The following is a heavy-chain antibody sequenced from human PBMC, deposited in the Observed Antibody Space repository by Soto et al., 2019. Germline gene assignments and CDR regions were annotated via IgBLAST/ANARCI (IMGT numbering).Heavy chain of an antibody. CDR2: FDPEDGET. CDR3: ASLDSIWGSDSYTLIDY. CDR1: GYTLTELS. Sequence: ASVKVSCKVSGYTLTELSMHWVRQAPGKGLEWMGGFDPEDGETIYAQKFQGRVTMTEDTSTDTAYMELSSLRSEDTAVYYCASLDSIWGSDSYTLIDYCGEAPLATLSS. V-gene: IGHV1-24*01. J-gene: IGHJ4*02. D-gene: IGHD3-16*02.